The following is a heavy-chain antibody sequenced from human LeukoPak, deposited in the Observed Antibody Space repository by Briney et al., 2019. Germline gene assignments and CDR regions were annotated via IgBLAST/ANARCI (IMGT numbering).Heavy chain of an antibody. J-gene: IGHJ2*01. CDR3: AKAVGQWSFDL. CDR2: ISGSGDGT. V-gene: IGHV3-23*01. Sequence: GGSLRLSCAASGFMFSANDMSWVRQAPGKGLEWVSAISGSGDGTTYDDFVKGRFTISRDNSKNTLYLQMNSLRAEDTAVYYCAKAVGQWSFDLWGRGALVTVSS. CDR1: GFMFSAND.